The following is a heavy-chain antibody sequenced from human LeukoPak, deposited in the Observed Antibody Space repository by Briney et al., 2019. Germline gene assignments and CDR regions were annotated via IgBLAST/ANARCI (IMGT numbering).Heavy chain of an antibody. Sequence: GGSLRLSCAASGFTFSGYAISWVRQAPGKGLEWVSAISGSGGSTYYADAVKGRFTVSRDNSKNTLYLQMNTLRAEDTAVYYCAKASGYSGSYYSDSWGQGTLVTVSS. D-gene: IGHD1-26*01. CDR3: AKASGYSGSYYSDS. V-gene: IGHV3-23*01. J-gene: IGHJ4*02. CDR1: GFTFSGYA. CDR2: ISGSGGST.